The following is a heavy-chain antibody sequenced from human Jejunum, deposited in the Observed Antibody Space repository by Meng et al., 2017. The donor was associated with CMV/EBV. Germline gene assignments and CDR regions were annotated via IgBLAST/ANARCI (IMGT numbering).Heavy chain of an antibody. CDR2: FYSSDTY. V-gene: IGHV4-4*07. Sequence: QVQLQEAGPGLVKPSDTLSPTCTVSGGSINNYYWSWFRQSAGKGLEWIGRFYSSDTYNYHPSLNSRVTMSLDTSKNQFSLNLRSVTAADTAIYYCARGPGASTREGFDYWGLGTLVTVSS. J-gene: IGHJ4*02. CDR3: ARGPGASTREGFDY. CDR1: GGSINNYY. D-gene: IGHD1-26*01.